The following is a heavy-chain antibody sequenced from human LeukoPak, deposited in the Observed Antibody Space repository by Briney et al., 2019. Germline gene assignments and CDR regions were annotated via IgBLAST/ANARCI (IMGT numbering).Heavy chain of an antibody. CDR3: ARGRVEGSMDV. CDR2: ISWNGGAT. D-gene: IGHD1-1*01. CDR1: EFTFDDYD. J-gene: IGHJ6*02. V-gene: IGHV3-20*01. Sequence: GGSLRLSCAASEFTFDDYDMSWVRQAPGKGLEWVSGISWNGGATGYADSVKGRFTISRDNAKHSLYLQMNSLRAEDTALYHCARGRVEGSMDVWGQGTTVTVSS.